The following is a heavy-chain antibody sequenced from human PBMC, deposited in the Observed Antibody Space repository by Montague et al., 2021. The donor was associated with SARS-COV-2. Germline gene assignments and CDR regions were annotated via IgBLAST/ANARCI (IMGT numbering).Heavy chain of an antibody. CDR3: ARHWITMTVAVIKGGWCDP. J-gene: IGHJ5*02. D-gene: IGHD3-22*01. CDR1: GGSISSRSYY. CDR2: IYDSGST. Sequence: SETLSLTCTVSGGSISSRSYYCGWIRQPPGKGLEWIGSIYDSGSTYYNPSLKSRVTISVDTSKNQFSLKLSSVTAADTAVYYCARHWITMTVAVIKGGWCDPWGQGTLVTVSS. V-gene: IGHV4-39*01.